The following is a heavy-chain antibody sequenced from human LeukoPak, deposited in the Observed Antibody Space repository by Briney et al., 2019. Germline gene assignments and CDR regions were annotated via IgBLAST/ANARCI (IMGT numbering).Heavy chain of an antibody. CDR2: IYTTGST. Sequence: SGTLSLTCAVSGGSISSGNYYWSWIRQPAGTGLEWIGRIYTTGSTNYNPSLKSRITISVDTSKNQFSLRLSSVTAADTAVYYCARGSTSWYYFDCWGQGTLVTVSS. CDR1: GGSISSGNYY. J-gene: IGHJ4*02. D-gene: IGHD1-26*01. V-gene: IGHV4-61*02. CDR3: ARGSTSWYYFDC.